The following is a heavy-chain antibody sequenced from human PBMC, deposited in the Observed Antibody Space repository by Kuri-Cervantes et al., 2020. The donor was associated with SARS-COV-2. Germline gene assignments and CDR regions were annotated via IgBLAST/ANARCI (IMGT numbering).Heavy chain of an antibody. J-gene: IGHJ6*02. CDR3: ARIVHHGSGSYGALDV. CDR1: GFSLSTSGVG. CDR2: IYWDDDK. D-gene: IGHD3-10*01. V-gene: IGHV2-5*02. Sequence: SGPTLVKPTQTLTLTCTFSGFSLSTSGVGVGWIRQPPGKALEWLALIYWDDDKRYSPSLKSRLTITKDTSKNQVVLTMTNMDPVDTATYYCARIVHHGSGSYGALDVWGQGTTVTVSS.